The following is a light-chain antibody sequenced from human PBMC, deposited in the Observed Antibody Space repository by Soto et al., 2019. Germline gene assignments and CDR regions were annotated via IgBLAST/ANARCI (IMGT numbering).Light chain of an antibody. CDR1: SGHSTYA. CDR3: QTWGTGTVV. V-gene: IGLV4-69*01. Sequence: QPVLTQSPSASASLGASVRLTCTLSSGHSTYAIAWHQQQPQKGPRYLMNVRNDGSHRKGDGIPDRFSASSSGAERYLTIFSLQSEDEADYYCQTWGTGTVVFGGGTKLTVL. CDR2: VRNDGSH. J-gene: IGLJ2*01.